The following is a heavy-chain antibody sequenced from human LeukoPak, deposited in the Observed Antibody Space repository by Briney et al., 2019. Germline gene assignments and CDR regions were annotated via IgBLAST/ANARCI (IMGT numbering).Heavy chain of an antibody. Sequence: GGSLRLSCVVSRLTFNSNAMYWVRQAPGKGLEWVSGISVSGGSEYYADSVKGRFSVSRDNSKHTVYLQMNSLRAEDTAVYFCGSHAHDYDSSGYFDSWGQGALVTVSS. CDR3: GSHAHDYDSSGYFDS. J-gene: IGHJ4*02. CDR1: RLTFNSNA. D-gene: IGHD3-22*01. CDR2: ISVSGGSE. V-gene: IGHV3-23*01.